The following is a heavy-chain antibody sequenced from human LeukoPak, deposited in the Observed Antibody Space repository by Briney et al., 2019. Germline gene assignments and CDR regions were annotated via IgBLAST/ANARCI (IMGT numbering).Heavy chain of an antibody. CDR3: AKDRDFYYFDY. J-gene: IGHJ4*02. CDR2: ISGSGGST. CDR1: GFTFSSYS. D-gene: IGHD2/OR15-2a*01. V-gene: IGHV3-23*01. Sequence: PGGSLRLSCAASGFTFSSYSMNWVRQAPGKGLEWVSAISGSGGSTYYADSVKGRFTISRDNSKNTLYLQMNSLRAEDMAVYYCAKDRDFYYFDYWGQGTLVTVSS.